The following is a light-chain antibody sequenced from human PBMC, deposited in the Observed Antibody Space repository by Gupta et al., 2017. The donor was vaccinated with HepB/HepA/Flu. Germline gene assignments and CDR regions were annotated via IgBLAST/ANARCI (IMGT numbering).Light chain of an antibody. J-gene: IGLJ3*02. CDR1: SSNIGSNY. Sequence: QSVLTQPPSASGTPGQRVTISCSGSSSNIGSNYVYWYQQLPGTAPKLLIYRNNQRPSGFPDRFSGSKYGTSASLAISGLRAEDEADYYCAAWDDSLSGWVFGGGTKLTVL. V-gene: IGLV1-47*01. CDR3: AAWDDSLSGWV. CDR2: RNN.